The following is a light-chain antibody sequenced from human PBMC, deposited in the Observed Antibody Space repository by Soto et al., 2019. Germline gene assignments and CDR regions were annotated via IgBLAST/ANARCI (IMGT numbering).Light chain of an antibody. CDR3: SSYTSGSTGV. J-gene: IGLJ3*02. Sequence: QSALNQPASVSGSPGQSITISCTGTSSDVGGYNYVSWYQQHPGKAPKLMIYEVSNRPSGVSNRFSGSKSGNTPSLTISGLQAEDGADYYCSSYTSGSTGVFGGGTKVTVL. V-gene: IGLV2-14*01. CDR2: EVS. CDR1: SSDVGGYNY.